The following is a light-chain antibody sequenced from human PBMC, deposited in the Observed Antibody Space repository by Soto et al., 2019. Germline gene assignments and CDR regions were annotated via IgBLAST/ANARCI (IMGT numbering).Light chain of an antibody. CDR3: QQYGDLPWT. CDR1: QPITSNY. V-gene: IGKV3-20*01. J-gene: IGKJ1*01. CDR2: GAS. Sequence: ALTQSPGTLSLSPGERATLSCRASQPITSNYLAWYQQRSGQASRLLISGASSRATGVTDRFSGSGSGTDFTLTINRLEPEDFAVYYCQQYGDLPWTFGQGTKVQI.